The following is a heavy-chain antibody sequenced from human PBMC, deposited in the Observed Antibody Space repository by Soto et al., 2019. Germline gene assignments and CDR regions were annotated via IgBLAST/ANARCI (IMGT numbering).Heavy chain of an antibody. CDR2: INHSRST. Sequence: SETLSLTCAVYGGSFSDYYWTWIRQPPEKGLEWIGEINHSRSTNYNPSLKSRVTISVDTSKNQFSLKLSSVTAADTAVYYCARLPRGSNYGMDVWGQGTTVTVSS. CDR1: GGSFSDYY. CDR3: ARLPRGSNYGMDV. V-gene: IGHV4-34*01. J-gene: IGHJ6*02.